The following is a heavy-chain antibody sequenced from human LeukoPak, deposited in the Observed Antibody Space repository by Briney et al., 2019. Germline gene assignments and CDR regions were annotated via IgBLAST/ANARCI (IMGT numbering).Heavy chain of an antibody. Sequence: SQTLSLTCTVSGGSIRSGSYYWSWIRQPAGKGLEWIGRIYTSGSTNYNPSLQSRVTISVDTSKNQFSLKLRSATAADTAVYYCARPRTRLAWFDPWGQGTLVTVSS. CDR2: IYTSGST. V-gene: IGHV4-61*02. J-gene: IGHJ5*02. CDR3: ARPRTRLAWFDP. CDR1: GGSIRSGSYY. D-gene: IGHD6-19*01.